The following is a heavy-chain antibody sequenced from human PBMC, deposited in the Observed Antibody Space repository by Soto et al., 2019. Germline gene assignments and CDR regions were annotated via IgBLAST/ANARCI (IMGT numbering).Heavy chain of an antibody. CDR2: IIPIFGTA. Sequence: QVQLVQSGAEVKKPGSSVKVSCKASGGTFSSYAISWVRQAPGQGLEWMGGIIPIFGTANYAQKFQGRVTIAADNSTSTDYMVLSSLRSEDTAVYYCARGTPNYYYYGMDVWGQGTTVTVSS. CDR3: ARGTPNYYYYGMDV. J-gene: IGHJ6*02. V-gene: IGHV1-69*06. D-gene: IGHD2-15*01. CDR1: GGTFSSYA.